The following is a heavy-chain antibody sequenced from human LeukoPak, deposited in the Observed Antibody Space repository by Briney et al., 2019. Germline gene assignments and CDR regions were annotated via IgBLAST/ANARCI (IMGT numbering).Heavy chain of an antibody. CDR2: ISYDGSNK. CDR3: ARGFMALGGYMDV. J-gene: IGHJ6*03. CDR1: GFTFSSYA. D-gene: IGHD5-24*01. V-gene: IGHV3-30-3*01. Sequence: GGSLRLSCAASGFTFSSYAMHWVRQAPGKGLEWVAVISYDGSNKYYADSVKGRFTISRDNAKNSLYLQMNSLRAEDTAVYYCARGFMALGGYMDVWGKGTTVTVSS.